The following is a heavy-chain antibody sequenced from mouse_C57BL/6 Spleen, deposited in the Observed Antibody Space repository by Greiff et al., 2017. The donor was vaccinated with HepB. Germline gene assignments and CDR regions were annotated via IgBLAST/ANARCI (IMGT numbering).Heavy chain of an antibody. CDR1: GFTFSSYG. Sequence: EVMLVESGGDLVKPGGSLKLSCAASGFTFSSYGMSWVRQTPDKRLEWVATISSGGSYTYYPDSVKGRFTISRDNAKNTLYLQMSSLKSEDTAMYYCARHTGTRYFDVWGTGTTVTVSS. CDR3: ARHTGTRYFDV. CDR2: ISSGGSYT. J-gene: IGHJ1*03. D-gene: IGHD4-1*01. V-gene: IGHV5-6*01.